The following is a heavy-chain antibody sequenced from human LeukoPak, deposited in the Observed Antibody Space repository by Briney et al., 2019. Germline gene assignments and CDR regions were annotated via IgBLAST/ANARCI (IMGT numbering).Heavy chain of an antibody. Sequence: SETLSLTCAVYGGSFSGYYWSWIRQPPGEGLEWIGEINHSGSTNYNPSLKSRVTISVDTSKNQFSLKLSSVTAAGTAVYYCATLYDFWSGYPVNWFDPWGQGTLVTVSS. D-gene: IGHD3-3*01. CDR2: INHSGST. J-gene: IGHJ5*02. V-gene: IGHV4-34*01. CDR1: GGSFSGYY. CDR3: ATLYDFWSGYPVNWFDP.